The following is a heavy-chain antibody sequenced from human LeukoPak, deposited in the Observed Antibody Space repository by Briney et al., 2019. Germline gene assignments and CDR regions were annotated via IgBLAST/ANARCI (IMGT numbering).Heavy chain of an antibody. Sequence: GGSLRLSCAASGFTFDDYTMHWVRQAPGKGLEWVSLISWDGGSTYYADSVKGRFTISRDNSKNSLYLQMNSLRTEGTALYYCAKDGRGGIAVAASYYYYMDVWGKGTTVTVSS. CDR3: AKDGRGGIAVAASYYYYMDV. CDR2: ISWDGGST. CDR1: GFTFDDYT. D-gene: IGHD6-19*01. J-gene: IGHJ6*03. V-gene: IGHV3-43*01.